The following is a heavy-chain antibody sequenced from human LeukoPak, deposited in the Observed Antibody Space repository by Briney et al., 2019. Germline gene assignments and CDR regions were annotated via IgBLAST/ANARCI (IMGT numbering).Heavy chain of an antibody. CDR3: ARDPGVIPFDY. V-gene: IGHV3-7*01. CDR2: IKQDGSEK. Sequence: GGSLRLSCAASGFTFSSYWMSWVGHAPGKGLKSVANIKQDGSEKYYVDSVKGRFTISRDNAKNSLYLQMNSLRAEDTAVYYCARDPGVIPFDYWCQGTLVTVSS. J-gene: IGHJ4*02. CDR1: GFTFSSYW. D-gene: IGHD3-16*02.